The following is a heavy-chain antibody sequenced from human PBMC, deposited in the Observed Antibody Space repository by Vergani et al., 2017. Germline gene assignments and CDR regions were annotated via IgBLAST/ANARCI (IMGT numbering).Heavy chain of an antibody. CDR2: FSKGGTT. CDR3: ARSSCGGDCYEFDY. V-gene: IGHV4-39*01. D-gene: IGHD2-21*02. CDR1: GGSITSSSYY. Sequence: QLHLQESGPGLVKPSETLSLTCTVSGGSITSSSYYWGWIRRPPGKGLEWIGSFSKGGTTSLHPSVKSRVAISSDTAKNRFSLKLTSVSAADTAVYYCARSSCGGDCYEFDYWGQGILVTVSS. J-gene: IGHJ4*02.